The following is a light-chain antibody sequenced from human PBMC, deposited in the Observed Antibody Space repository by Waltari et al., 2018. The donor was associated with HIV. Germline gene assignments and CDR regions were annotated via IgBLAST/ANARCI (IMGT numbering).Light chain of an antibody. CDR2: QVS. V-gene: IGKV2D-29*01. Sequence: DIVLTQAPLSLSVTPGQPATISCKSSQSLLHSDGKTYLYWYFQRPGQPPQLLIYQVSTRFSGVPARFSGGGSWPYFTLKISRVEADDVGTYYCMQSIELPPTFGQGTKLDIK. CDR3: MQSIELPPT. J-gene: IGKJ2*01. CDR1: QSLLHSDGKTY.